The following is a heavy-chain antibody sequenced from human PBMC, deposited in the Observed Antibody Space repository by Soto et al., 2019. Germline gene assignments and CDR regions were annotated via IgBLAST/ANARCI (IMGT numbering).Heavy chain of an antibody. D-gene: IGHD2-2*02. CDR3: ARDLPGCSSTSCYSDDADY. J-gene: IGHJ4*02. Sequence: QVQLVQSGAEVKKPGASVKVSCKASGYTFTSYYMHWVRQAPGQGLEWMGIINPSGGSTSYAQKFQGRVTMTRDTSTSTVYMELSSLRSDDTAVYYCARDLPGCSSTSCYSDDADYWGQGTLVTVSS. V-gene: IGHV1-46*03. CDR1: GYTFTSYY. CDR2: INPSGGST.